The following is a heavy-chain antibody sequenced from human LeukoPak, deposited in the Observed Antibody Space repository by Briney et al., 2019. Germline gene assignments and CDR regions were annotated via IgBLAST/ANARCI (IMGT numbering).Heavy chain of an antibody. D-gene: IGHD3-10*01. J-gene: IGHJ4*02. V-gene: IGHV3-53*01. CDR1: GFIVSTNY. Sequence: GGSLRLSCAASGFIVSTNYMSWVRQAPGKGLEWVSVLYGGGETFYADSVKGRFTISRDNSKNTLYLQMNSLRDEDTAVYYCARGVSEFDYWGQGTLVTVSS. CDR3: ARGVSEFDY. CDR2: LYGGGET.